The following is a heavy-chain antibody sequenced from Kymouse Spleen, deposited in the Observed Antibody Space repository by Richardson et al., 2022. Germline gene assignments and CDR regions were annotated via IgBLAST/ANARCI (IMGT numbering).Heavy chain of an antibody. V-gene: IGHV4-34*01. CDR1: GGSFSGYY. CDR2: INHSGST. Sequence: QVQLQQWGAGLLKPSETLSLTCAVYGGSFSGYYWSWIRQPPGKGLEWIGEINHSGSTNYNPSLKSRVTISVDTSKNQFSLKLSSVTAADTAVYYCARGGGIAAAGTGFDPWGQGTLVTVSS. D-gene: IGHD6-13*01. CDR3: ARGGGIAAAGTGFDP. J-gene: IGHJ5*02.